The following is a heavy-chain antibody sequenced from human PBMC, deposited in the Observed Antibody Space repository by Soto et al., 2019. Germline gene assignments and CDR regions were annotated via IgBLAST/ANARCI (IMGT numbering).Heavy chain of an antibody. CDR1: GFTSSVYG. Sequence: GGSRRLSCAPAGFTSSVYGRRWVRPAPGKGLGWVAVISHEGSSKHYADSVQGRFTISRDNARNTVSLLMNSLRAEDTAIYYCAKTITTSGVSSRGRGALLDSWGQGTLVTVSS. CDR3: AKTITTSGVSSRGRGALLDS. J-gene: IGHJ4*02. D-gene: IGHD3-3*01. CDR2: ISHEGSSK. V-gene: IGHV3-30*18.